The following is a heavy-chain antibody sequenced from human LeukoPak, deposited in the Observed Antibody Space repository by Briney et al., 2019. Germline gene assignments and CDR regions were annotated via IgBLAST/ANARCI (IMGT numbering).Heavy chain of an antibody. Sequence: GGSLRLSCAVSGFTFSSYSMSWVRQAPGKGLEWVSLISSNSDYIYYADSVKGRFTASRDNAKNSLYLQMNSLRAEDTAVYYCARDSSGWSRSPWGQGTLVTVSS. CDR2: ISSNSDYI. J-gene: IGHJ5*02. V-gene: IGHV3-21*01. CDR3: ARDSSGWSRSP. CDR1: GFTFSSYS. D-gene: IGHD6-19*01.